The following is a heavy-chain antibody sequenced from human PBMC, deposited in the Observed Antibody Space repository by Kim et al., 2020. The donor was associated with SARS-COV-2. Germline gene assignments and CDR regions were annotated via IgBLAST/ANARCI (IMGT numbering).Heavy chain of an antibody. CDR2: INDRGST. CDR3: ARGRLASYFDSSGYLFDY. J-gene: IGHJ4*02. Sequence: SETLSLTCAVYGGSLSDYYWSWIRQSPGKGLEWIGEINDRGSTNYNPSLKSRVAISVDTSKNQLSFHLASVTAADTALYFCARGRLASYFDSSGYLFDYWGQGTLVTVSS. V-gene: IGHV4-34*01. CDR1: GGSLSDYY. D-gene: IGHD3-22*01.